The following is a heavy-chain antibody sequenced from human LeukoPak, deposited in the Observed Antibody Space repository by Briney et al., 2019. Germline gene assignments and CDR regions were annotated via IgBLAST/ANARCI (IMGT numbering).Heavy chain of an antibody. D-gene: IGHD2-15*01. J-gene: IGHJ2*01. CDR3: TKEFCGSRAACAGGSYYDF. V-gene: IGHV3-13*01. CDR2: IGVTGDT. CDR1: GFTFSKDD. Sequence: GGSLRLSCAASGFTFSKDDFHWVRQAPGKGLEWVAAIGVTGDTYYADSVKRRFTISREDAANSLYLQMRSVGAGDTALYYCTKEFCGSRAACAGGSYYDFGGRGALVSVSS.